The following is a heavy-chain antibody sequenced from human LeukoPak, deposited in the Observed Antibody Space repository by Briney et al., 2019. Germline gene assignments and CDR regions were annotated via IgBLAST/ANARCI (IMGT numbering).Heavy chain of an antibody. J-gene: IGHJ4*02. Sequence: PGGSLRLSCAASGFTFSNYWMHWVRQAPGKGLVWVSRFISDGSYTTYADSVKGRFTISRDNAKNTLYLQMNILRAEDTAVYYCAGGPGNYYFDYWGQGTLVTVSS. CDR1: GFTFSNYW. CDR2: FISDGSYT. CDR3: AGGPGNYYFDY. V-gene: IGHV3-74*01. D-gene: IGHD1-1*01.